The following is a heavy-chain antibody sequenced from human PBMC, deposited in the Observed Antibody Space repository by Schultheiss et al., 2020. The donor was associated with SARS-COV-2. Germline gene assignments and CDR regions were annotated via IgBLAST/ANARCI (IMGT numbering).Heavy chain of an antibody. CDR1: GGSFSGYY. V-gene: IGHV4-4*07. CDR3: AREMMHDAFDI. J-gene: IGHJ3*02. Sequence: SETLSLTCAVYGGSFSGYYWSWIRQPAGKGLEWIGRIYTSGSTNYNPSLKSRVTMSVDTSKNQFSLKLSSVTAADTAVYYCAREMMHDAFDIWGQGTMVTVSS. CDR2: IYTSGST. D-gene: IGHD3-16*01.